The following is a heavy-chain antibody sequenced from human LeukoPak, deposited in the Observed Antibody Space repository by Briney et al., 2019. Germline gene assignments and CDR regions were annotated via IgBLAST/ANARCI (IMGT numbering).Heavy chain of an antibody. CDR3: AKDRERKWHDACDS. J-gene: IGHJ4*02. V-gene: IGHV3-30*18. D-gene: IGHD1-1*01. CDR2: VSYDGSNK. CDR1: GFTFSDYG. Sequence: GGSLRLSCVGSGFTFSDYGMHWVRQAPGKGLEWVAVVSYDGSNKQYAKSVRGRFTISRGNSKNTVYLQMDSLRDEDTAVYYCAKDRERKWHDACDSWGQGSLVTVSS.